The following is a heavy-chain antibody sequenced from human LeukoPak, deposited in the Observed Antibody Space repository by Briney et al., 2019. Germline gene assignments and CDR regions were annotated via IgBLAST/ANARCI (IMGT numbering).Heavy chain of an antibody. CDR3: ARAYSSSWPHLDY. CDR1: GGSFSGYY. CDR2: INHSGST. V-gene: IGHV4-34*01. J-gene: IGHJ4*02. D-gene: IGHD6-13*01. Sequence: SETLSLTCAVYGGSFSGYYWSWIRQPPGKGLEWIGEINHSGSTNYNPSLKSRVTISVNTSKNHFSLKLSSETAADTAVYYCARAYSSSWPHLDYWGQGALVTVSS.